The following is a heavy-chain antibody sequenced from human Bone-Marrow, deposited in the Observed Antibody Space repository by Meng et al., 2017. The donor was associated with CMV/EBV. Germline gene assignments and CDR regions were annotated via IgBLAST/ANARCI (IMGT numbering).Heavy chain of an antibody. D-gene: IGHD6-13*01. Sequence: GGSLRLSCAASGFTFSHYEMNWVRQAPGKGLEWVSYISSTGSTIYYADSVKGRFTISRDNAKNSLYLQMNSLRAEDTAVYYCARDTYSSSWFYLDYWGQGTLVTVPS. V-gene: IGHV3-48*03. J-gene: IGHJ4*02. CDR1: GFTFSHYE. CDR2: ISSTGSTI. CDR3: ARDTYSSSWFYLDY.